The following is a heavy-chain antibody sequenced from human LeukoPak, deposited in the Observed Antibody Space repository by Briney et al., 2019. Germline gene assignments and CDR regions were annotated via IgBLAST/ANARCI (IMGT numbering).Heavy chain of an antibody. J-gene: IGHJ4*02. CDR1: GGSFSGYY. V-gene: IGHV4-34*01. CDR2: INHSGST. CDR3: ARLGPYGDYRRRFLDY. D-gene: IGHD4-17*01. Sequence: SETLSLTCAVYGGSFSGYYWSWIRQPPGKGLEWIGEINHSGSTNYNPSLKGRVTISVDTSKNQFSLKLSSVTAADTAVYYCARLGPYGDYRRRFLDYWGQGTLVTVSS.